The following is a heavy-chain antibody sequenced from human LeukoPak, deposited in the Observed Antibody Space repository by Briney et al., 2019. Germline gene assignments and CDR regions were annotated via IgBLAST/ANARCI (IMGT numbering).Heavy chain of an antibody. V-gene: IGHV4-59*01. CDR3: ARGRGYYYYYMDV. Sequence: PSETLSLTCTVSGGSSGSYYWTWIRQAPGKRLEWIGFISDSGNTDYNPSLKSRVTISLDTSENQFSLRLTSVTAADAAVYYCARGRGYYYYYMDVWGKGTTVTVSS. J-gene: IGHJ6*03. CDR2: ISDSGNT. D-gene: IGHD5-12*01. CDR1: GGSSGSYY.